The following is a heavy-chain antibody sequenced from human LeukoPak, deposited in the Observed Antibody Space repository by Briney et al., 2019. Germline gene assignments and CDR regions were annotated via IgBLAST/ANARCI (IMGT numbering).Heavy chain of an antibody. CDR3: ARDSEGDLFDY. J-gene: IGHJ4*02. V-gene: IGHV3-66*02. Sequence: GGSLRLSCAASRFTVSSNYMNWVRQAPGKGVEWVSVIYSGGSTYYADSVKGRFTISRDNSKNTLYLQMNSLRAEDTAVYYCARDSEGDLFDYWGQGTLVTVSS. CDR2: IYSGGST. CDR1: RFTVSSNY. D-gene: IGHD2-21*02.